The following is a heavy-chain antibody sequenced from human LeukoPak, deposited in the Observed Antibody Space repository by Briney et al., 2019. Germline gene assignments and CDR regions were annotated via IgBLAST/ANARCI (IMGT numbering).Heavy chain of an antibody. D-gene: IGHD6-6*01. CDR2: ISSSSSYI. CDR3: AGGIAARVDY. Sequence: NPGGSLRLSCAASGLTFSSYSMNWVRQAPGKGLEWVSSISSSSSYIYYADSVKGRFTISRDNAKNSLYLQMNSLRAEDTAVYYCAGGIAARVDYWGQGTLVTVSS. CDR1: GLTFSSYS. V-gene: IGHV3-21*01. J-gene: IGHJ4*02.